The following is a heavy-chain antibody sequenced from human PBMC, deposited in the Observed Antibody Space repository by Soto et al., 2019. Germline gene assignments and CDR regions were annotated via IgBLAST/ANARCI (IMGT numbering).Heavy chain of an antibody. CDR2: MNPNSGNT. J-gene: IGHJ5*02. D-gene: IGHD3-10*01. CDR1: GYTFTSYD. V-gene: IGHV1-8*01. Sequence: ASVKVSCKASGYTFTSYDINWVRQATGQGLEWMGWMNPNSGNTGYAQKFQGRVTMTRNTSISTAYMELSSLRSEDTAVYYCARAQTVRGFYNWFDPWGQGTLVTVSS. CDR3: ARAQTVRGFYNWFDP.